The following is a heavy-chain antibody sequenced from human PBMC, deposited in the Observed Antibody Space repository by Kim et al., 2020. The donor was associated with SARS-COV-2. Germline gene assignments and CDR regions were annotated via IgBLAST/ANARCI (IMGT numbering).Heavy chain of an antibody. D-gene: IGHD6-19*01. V-gene: IGHV3-30*18. Sequence: GGSLRLSCAASGFTFSSYGMHWVRQAPGKGLEWVAVISYDGSNKYYADSVKGRFTISRDNSKNTLYLQMNSLRAEDTAVYYCAKGYSSGWYSYYYYGMDVWGQGTTVTVSS. CDR1: GFTFSSYG. CDR3: AKGYSSGWYSYYYYGMDV. CDR2: ISYDGSNK. J-gene: IGHJ6*02.